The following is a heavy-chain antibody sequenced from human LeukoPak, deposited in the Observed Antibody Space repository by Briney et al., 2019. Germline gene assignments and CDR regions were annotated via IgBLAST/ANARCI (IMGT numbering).Heavy chain of an antibody. CDR3: ARGTGGAAAADFDP. CDR2: IYYTGST. Sequence: PSETLSLTCTVSGGSISSDGYYWSWTRQHPGKGLEWIGAIYYTGSTYYNPSLKSRATISVDTSKNHFSLKLTSVTAADTAVYYCARGTGGAAAADFDPWGQGTLVTVSS. V-gene: IGHV4-31*03. J-gene: IGHJ5*02. D-gene: IGHD6-13*01. CDR1: GGSISSDGYY.